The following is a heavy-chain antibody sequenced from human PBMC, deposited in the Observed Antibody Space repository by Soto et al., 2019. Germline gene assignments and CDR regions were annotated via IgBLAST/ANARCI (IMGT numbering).Heavy chain of an antibody. D-gene: IGHD3-10*01. CDR2: ISYDGSNK. CDR1: GFTFSSYG. V-gene: IGHV3-30*18. Sequence: QVQLVESGGGVVQPGRSLRLSCAASGFTFSSYGMHWVRQAPGKGLEWVAVISYDGSNKYYADSVKGRFTISRDNSKNTLYLQMNSLRAEDTAVYYCAKDARVRGSNYFDYWGQGTLVTVSS. J-gene: IGHJ4*02. CDR3: AKDARVRGSNYFDY.